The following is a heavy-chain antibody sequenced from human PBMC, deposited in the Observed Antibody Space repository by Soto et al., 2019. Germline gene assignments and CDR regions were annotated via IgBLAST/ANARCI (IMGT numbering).Heavy chain of an antibody. D-gene: IGHD3-10*01. V-gene: IGHV3-23*01. CDR1: GFTFSSYA. CDR2: ISGSGGST. J-gene: IGHJ6*02. Sequence: EVQLLESGGGLVQPGGSLRLSCAASGFTFSSYAMSWVRQAPGKGLEWVSAISGSGGSTYYADSVKGRFTISRDNSKNTLYLQMNSLRAEDAAVYYCAKAITMVRGVHMDVWGQGTTVTVSS. CDR3: AKAITMVRGVHMDV.